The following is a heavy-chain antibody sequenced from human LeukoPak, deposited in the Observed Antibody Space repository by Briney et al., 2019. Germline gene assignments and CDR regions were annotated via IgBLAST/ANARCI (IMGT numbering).Heavy chain of an antibody. V-gene: IGHV1-18*01. D-gene: IGHD3-9*01. CDR3: ARYSDDVLTGNYAFDV. J-gene: IGHJ3*01. CDR2: ISPKNGNT. CDR1: GYTFTSFI. Sequence: ASVNVSCTASGYTFTSFIVGWVRQAPGQGLEWMGRISPKNGNTNYVQRLQGRVTMTTDTSTNTAYMELTSLRSDDTAVYYCARYSDDVLTGNYAFDVWGQGTKVTVSS.